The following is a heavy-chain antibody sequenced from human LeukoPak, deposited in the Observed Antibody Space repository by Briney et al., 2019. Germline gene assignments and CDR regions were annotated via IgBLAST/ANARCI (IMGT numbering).Heavy chain of an antibody. Sequence: GGSLRLSCAASGFTFSNAWMYWVRQAPGKGLEWVARIKSKTDGGTTDYAAPVKGRFTVSRDDSKNTLYLQMNSLRAEDTAIYYCAKDGPTAIPSWFDPWGQGTLVTVSS. CDR2: IKSKTDGGTT. V-gene: IGHV3-15*01. D-gene: IGHD2-21*02. CDR3: AKDGPTAIPSWFDP. J-gene: IGHJ5*02. CDR1: GFTFSNAW.